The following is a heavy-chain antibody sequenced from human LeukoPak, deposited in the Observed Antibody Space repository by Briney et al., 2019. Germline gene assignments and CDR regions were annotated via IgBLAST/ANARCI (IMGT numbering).Heavy chain of an antibody. V-gene: IGHV3-66*01. D-gene: IGHD1-26*01. J-gene: IGHJ4*02. CDR2: TYSGGST. CDR3: ATIFGGTYTAFDY. Sequence: GGSLRLSCAASGFIVSGNFMSWVRQAPGKGLEWVSVTYSGGSTYSADSVKGRFTISRDNSKNTLYLQMNSLRAEDTAVYYCATIFGGTYTAFDYWGQGTLVTVSS. CDR1: GFIVSGNF.